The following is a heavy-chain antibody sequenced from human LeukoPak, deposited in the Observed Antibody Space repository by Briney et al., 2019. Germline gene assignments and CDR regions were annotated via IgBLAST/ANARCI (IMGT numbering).Heavy chain of an antibody. CDR3: ARDTKPIAAADYYFDY. CDR2: IFYSGTT. CDR1: GGSINSYY. D-gene: IGHD6-13*01. V-gene: IGHV4-59*12. Sequence: SETLSLTCTVSGGSINSYYWSWIRQPPGKGLEWIGYIFYSGTTNYNPSLKSRVTMSIDTSKNQFSLKLTSVTAADTAVYYCARDTKPIAAADYYFDYWGQGTLVTVSS. J-gene: IGHJ4*02.